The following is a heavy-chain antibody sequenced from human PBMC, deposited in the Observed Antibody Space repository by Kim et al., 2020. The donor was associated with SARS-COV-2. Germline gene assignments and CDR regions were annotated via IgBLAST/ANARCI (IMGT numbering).Heavy chain of an antibody. Sequence: GGSLRLSCAASGLTFSSYWMHWVRQAPGKGLVWVSRINSDGSTTSYADSVKGRFTISRDNVKNTLYLQMNSLRAEDTAVYYCASRTAVAGIYYFDYWGRGTLVTVSS. D-gene: IGHD6-19*01. J-gene: IGHJ4*02. CDR2: INSDGSTT. V-gene: IGHV3-74*01. CDR3: ASRTAVAGIYYFDY. CDR1: GLTFSSYW.